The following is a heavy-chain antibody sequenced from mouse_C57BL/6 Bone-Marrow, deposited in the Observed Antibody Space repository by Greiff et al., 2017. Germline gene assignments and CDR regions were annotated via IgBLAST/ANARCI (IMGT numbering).Heavy chain of an antibody. J-gene: IGHJ3*01. CDR3: ARGGYYDGYYAAWFAY. CDR2: ILPGSGST. CDR1: GYTFTGYW. Sequence: QVQLKQSGAELMKPGASVKLSCKATGYTFTGYWIEWVKQRPGHGLELIGEILPGSGSTNYNEKFKGKATFTADTSSNTAYMQLSSLTTEDSAIYYCARGGYYDGYYAAWFAYWGQGTLVTVSA. D-gene: IGHD2-3*01. V-gene: IGHV1-9*01.